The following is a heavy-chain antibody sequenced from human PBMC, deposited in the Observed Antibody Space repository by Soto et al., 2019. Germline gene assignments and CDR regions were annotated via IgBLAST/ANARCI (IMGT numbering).Heavy chain of an antibody. CDR2: INPSGGST. J-gene: IGHJ6*03. V-gene: IGHV1-46*01. D-gene: IGHD2-2*01. CDR3: AIIVVVPAAPQDMDV. Sequence: ASVKVSCKASGYTFTSYYMHWVRQAPGQGLEWMGIINPSGGSTSYAQKFQGRVTMTRDTSTSTVYMELSSLRSEDTAVYYCAIIVVVPAAPQDMDVWGKGTTVTVSS. CDR1: GYTFTSYY.